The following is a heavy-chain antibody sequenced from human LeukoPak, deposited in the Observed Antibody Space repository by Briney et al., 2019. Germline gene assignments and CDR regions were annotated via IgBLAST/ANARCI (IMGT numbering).Heavy chain of an antibody. V-gene: IGHV3-43D*04. D-gene: IGHD4-17*01. Sequence: GGSLRLSCAASGFTFDDYAMHWVRQAPGKGLEWVSLISWDGGSTDYADSVKGRFTISRDNSKNSLYLQMNSLIAEDTALYYAAKGFGDGGLRSMDFWGKGTTVTVSS. J-gene: IGHJ6*04. CDR2: ISWDGGST. CDR1: GFTFDDYA. CDR3: AKGFGDGGLRSMDF.